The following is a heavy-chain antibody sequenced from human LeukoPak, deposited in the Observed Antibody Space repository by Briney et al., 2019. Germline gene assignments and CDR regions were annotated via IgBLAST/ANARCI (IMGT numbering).Heavy chain of an antibody. V-gene: IGHV3-11*04. J-gene: IGHJ4*02. CDR3: AREGLSFDYDSSGYYGLLDY. D-gene: IGHD3-22*01. Sequence: GGSLRLSCAASGFTFSDYYMSWIRQAPGKGLEWVSYISSSGSTIYYADSVKGRFTISRDNSKNTLYLQMNSLRAEDTAVYYCAREGLSFDYDSSGYYGLLDYWGQGTLVTVSS. CDR2: ISSSGSTI. CDR1: GFTFSDYY.